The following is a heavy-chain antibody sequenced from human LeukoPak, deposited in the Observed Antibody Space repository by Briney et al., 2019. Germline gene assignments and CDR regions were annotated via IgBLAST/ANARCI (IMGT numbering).Heavy chain of an antibody. CDR1: GFTFSGCA. V-gene: IGHV3-23*01. Sequence: GGSLRLSCAVSGFTFSGCAMGWVRQAPGKGLEWVSDISGGGGSTYYADCVRGRFTISRDNSKNTLYLQMNSLRAEDTAVYYWAKGRYGSRRYPFDYWGQGTLVTVSS. CDR3: AKGRYGSRRYPFDY. D-gene: IGHD6-13*01. CDR2: ISGGGGST. J-gene: IGHJ4*02.